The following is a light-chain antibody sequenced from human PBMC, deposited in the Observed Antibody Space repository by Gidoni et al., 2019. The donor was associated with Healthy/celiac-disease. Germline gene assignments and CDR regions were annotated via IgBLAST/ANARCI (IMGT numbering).Light chain of an antibody. Sequence: EIVLTQSPGTLSLSPGERATLSCRASQTISSDYLAWYQQRVGQAPRLLIYSSSSRATGVPDRFSGSVSGTDFTLTISRLEPEDFAVYFCQQFGDSLYTFGPGTKLEI. CDR1: QTISSDY. J-gene: IGKJ2*01. CDR2: SSS. V-gene: IGKV3-20*01. CDR3: QQFGDSLYT.